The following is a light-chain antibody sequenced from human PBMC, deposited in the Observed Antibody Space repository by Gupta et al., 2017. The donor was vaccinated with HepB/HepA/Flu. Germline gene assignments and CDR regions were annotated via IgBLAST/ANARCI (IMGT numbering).Light chain of an antibody. CDR1: QSISTY. J-gene: IGKJ4*01. CDR2: AAS. Sequence: DIQMTQSPSSLSASVGDRVTITCRASQSISTYLNWYQQRPGKAPKLLIYAASSLQSAVPSRFSGSGYGTDFTLTISSRQPEDFATYYCQQSDHTPASAFGGGTRVEIK. CDR3: QQSDHTPASA. V-gene: IGKV1-39*01.